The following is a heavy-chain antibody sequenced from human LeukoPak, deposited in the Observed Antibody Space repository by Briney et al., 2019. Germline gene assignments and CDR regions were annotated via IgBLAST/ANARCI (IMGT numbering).Heavy chain of an antibody. CDR3: AQKGGTDH. D-gene: IGHD2-15*01. CDR2: ISSSSSAI. J-gene: IGHJ4*02. CDR1: GFTFSRFG. Sequence: GGSLRLSCAASGFTFSRFGMNWVRQAPGKGLEWIPYISSSSSAIYYADSVKGRFTISRDNAKNSLYLQMNSLRDEDTAVYYCAQKGGTDHWGQGTLVTVSS. V-gene: IGHV3-48*02.